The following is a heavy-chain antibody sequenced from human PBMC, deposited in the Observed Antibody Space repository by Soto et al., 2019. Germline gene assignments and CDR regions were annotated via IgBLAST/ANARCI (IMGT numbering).Heavy chain of an antibody. D-gene: IGHD2-15*01. V-gene: IGHV3-20*01. CDR3: ARTSRRGIGGSCYSGFCYYYMDV. Sequence: EVQLVESGGGVVRPGGSLRLSCAASGFTFDDYGMSWVRQAPGKGLEWVSGINWNGGSTGYADSVKGRFTISRDNAKNSLYLQMNSLRAEDTALYHCARTSRRGIGGSCYSGFCYYYMDVWGKGTTVTVSS. CDR2: INWNGGST. J-gene: IGHJ6*03. CDR1: GFTFDDYG.